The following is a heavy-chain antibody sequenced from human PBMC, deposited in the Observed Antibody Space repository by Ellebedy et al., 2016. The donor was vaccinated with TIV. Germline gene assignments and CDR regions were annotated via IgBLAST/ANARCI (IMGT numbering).Heavy chain of an antibody. D-gene: IGHD4-23*01. CDR2: ISAHSGHT. J-gene: IGHJ3*02. Sequence: ASVKVSCKASGYTFTSYGISWVRQAPGEGLEWMGWISAHSGHTKFAQKLQGRVTMTTDTSTSTAYMELRSLRSDDTAVYYCSRSGILNIRWSFDIWGQGTLVTVSS. V-gene: IGHV1-18*01. CDR3: SRSGILNIRWSFDI. CDR1: GYTFTSYG.